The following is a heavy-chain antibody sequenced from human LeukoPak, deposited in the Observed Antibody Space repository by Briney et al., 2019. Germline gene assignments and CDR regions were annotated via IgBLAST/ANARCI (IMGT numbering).Heavy chain of an antibody. CDR3: ARSRLGGDYDSSGYYRVNAFDI. D-gene: IGHD3-22*01. J-gene: IGHJ3*02. V-gene: IGHV1-8*01. Sequence: ASVTVSCTASGYTFTSYDINWVRQAPGQGLEWMGWMNPNSGNTGYAQKFQGRVTMTRDTSTSTVYMELSSLRSEDTAVYYCARSRLGGDYDSSGYYRVNAFDIWGQGTRVTVSS. CDR2: MNPNSGNT. CDR1: GYTFTSYD.